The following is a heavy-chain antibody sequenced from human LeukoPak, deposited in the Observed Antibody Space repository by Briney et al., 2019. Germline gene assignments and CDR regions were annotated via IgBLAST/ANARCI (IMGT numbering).Heavy chain of an antibody. J-gene: IGHJ4*02. CDR2: ISGSGGST. D-gene: IGHD3-9*01. Sequence: PGGSLRLSCAASGFTFSSYAMSWVRQAPGKGLEWVSAISGSGGSTYYADSVKGRFTISRDNSKNTLYLQMNSLRAEDTAVYYCAKVKGVIDWLFDIDYWGQGTLVTVSS. CDR1: GFTFSSYA. V-gene: IGHV3-23*01. CDR3: AKVKGVIDWLFDIDY.